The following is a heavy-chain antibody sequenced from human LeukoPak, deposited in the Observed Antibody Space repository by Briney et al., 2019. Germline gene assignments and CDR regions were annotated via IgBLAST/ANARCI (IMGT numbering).Heavy chain of an antibody. V-gene: IGHV3-48*03. CDR2: ISASGDTV. D-gene: IGHD3-10*01. J-gene: IGHJ6*02. CDR1: GFTFSSYE. CDR3: ARETLSILYDGSGRGMYYYYGMDV. Sequence: PGGSLRLSCAASGFTFSSYEMNWVRQAPGKGLEWLSYISASGDTVYYADSVKGRFTISSAKNSLYLLMNNLRAEDTAVYYCARETLSILYDGSGRGMYYYYGMDVWGQGTTVTVSS.